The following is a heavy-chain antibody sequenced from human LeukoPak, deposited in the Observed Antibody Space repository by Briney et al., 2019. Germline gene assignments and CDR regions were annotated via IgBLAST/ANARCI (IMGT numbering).Heavy chain of an antibody. Sequence: PGRSLRLSCAASGFTFSSYGMHWVRQAPGKGLEWVAVIWYDGSNKYYADSVKGRFTISRDNSKNTLYLQMNSLRAEDTAVYYCARGRRYYYDSSGYSYYFDYWGQGTLVTVSS. J-gene: IGHJ4*02. D-gene: IGHD3-22*01. CDR2: IWYDGSNK. CDR1: GFTFSSYG. CDR3: ARGRRYYYDSSGYSYYFDY. V-gene: IGHV3-33*01.